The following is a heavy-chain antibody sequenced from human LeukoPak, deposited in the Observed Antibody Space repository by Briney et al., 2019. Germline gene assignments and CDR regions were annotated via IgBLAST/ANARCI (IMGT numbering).Heavy chain of an antibody. J-gene: IGHJ5*02. CDR3: ARDYCTSTTCPNWFDP. D-gene: IGHD2-2*01. CDR2: IYHSGST. Sequence: SSETLSLTCTVSGGSISNSSYYWGWIRQPPGKGLEWIGSIYHSGSTNYNLSLKSRVTISVDKSKNQFSLKLNSVTAADTAVYYCARDYCTSTTCPNWFDPWGQGTLVTVSS. V-gene: IGHV4-39*07. CDR1: GGSISNSSYY.